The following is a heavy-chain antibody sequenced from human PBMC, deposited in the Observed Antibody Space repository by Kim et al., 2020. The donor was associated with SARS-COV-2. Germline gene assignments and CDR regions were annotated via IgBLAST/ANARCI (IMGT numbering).Heavy chain of an antibody. D-gene: IGHD6-13*01. Sequence: YNPSIKSRVTVSGDTSKNQCSLKLSSVTAADTALYYCARHGSSYEYFFDYWGQGSLVTVSS. CDR3: ARHGSSYEYFFDY. V-gene: IGHV4-61*07. J-gene: IGHJ4*02.